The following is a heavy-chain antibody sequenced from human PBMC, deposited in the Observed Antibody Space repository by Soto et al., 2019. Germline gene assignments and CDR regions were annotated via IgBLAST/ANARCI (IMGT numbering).Heavy chain of an antibody. CDR3: TRGKELCCNAGHLDLDGLDG. Sequence: ASVKLSCKASRYTFISYDINWVRQAPGQGLEWMGWMNPSSANTGYAQKFQGRISMTRNTSMNTAYMELNSLTSEDTAVYYCTRGKELCCNAGHLDLDGLDGWGQATTVPVSS. J-gene: IGHJ6*02. CDR1: RYTFISYD. CDR2: MNPSSANT. V-gene: IGHV1-8*01. D-gene: IGHD1-7*01.